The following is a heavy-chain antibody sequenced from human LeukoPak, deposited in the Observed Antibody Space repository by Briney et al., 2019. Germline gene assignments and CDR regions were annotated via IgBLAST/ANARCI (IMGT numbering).Heavy chain of an antibody. V-gene: IGHV1-8*03. CDR3: ARGYRDYYDSSGYHFDY. D-gene: IGHD3-22*01. J-gene: IGHJ4*02. CDR2: MNPNSGNT. Sequence: ASVKVSCKASGYTFTSYYMHWVRQAPGQGLEWMGWMNPNSGNTGYAQKFQGRVTITRNTSISTAYMELSRLRSDDTAVYYCARGYRDYYDSSGYHFDYWGQGTLVTVSS. CDR1: GYTFTSYY.